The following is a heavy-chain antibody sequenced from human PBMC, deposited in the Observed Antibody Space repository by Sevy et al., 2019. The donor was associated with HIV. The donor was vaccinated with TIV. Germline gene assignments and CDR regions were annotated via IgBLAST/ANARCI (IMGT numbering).Heavy chain of an antibody. CDR1: GYTFRSYG. Sequence: ASVKVSCRASGYTFRSYGISWVRQAPGQGLEWMGWISPYTGDTDFAQKVQGRVSMTSDTSTSTAYMELRSLRSDDTAVYYCARDKPQGVVVLPGAMWGGVHYWGQGTLVTVSS. D-gene: IGHD2-2*01. V-gene: IGHV1-18*01. CDR2: ISPYTGDT. J-gene: IGHJ4*02. CDR3: ARDKPQGVVVLPGAMWGGVHY.